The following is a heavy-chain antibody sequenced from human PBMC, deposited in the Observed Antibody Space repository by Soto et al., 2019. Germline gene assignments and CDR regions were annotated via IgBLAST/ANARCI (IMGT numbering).Heavy chain of an antibody. CDR3: ARGLGYGFYYYYYGMDV. J-gene: IGHJ6*02. CDR2: VYYSGST. CDR1: GASISSDDFY. V-gene: IGHV4-30-4*01. D-gene: IGHD3-16*01. Sequence: QVQLQESGPGLVKPSQTLSLTCTVSGASISSDDFYWSWIRQPPGKGLEWIGYVYYSGSTHYNPSRKSRVTISVDTSKTQFALKLSSVTAADTAVYYCARGLGYGFYYYYYGMDVWGQGTTVTVSS.